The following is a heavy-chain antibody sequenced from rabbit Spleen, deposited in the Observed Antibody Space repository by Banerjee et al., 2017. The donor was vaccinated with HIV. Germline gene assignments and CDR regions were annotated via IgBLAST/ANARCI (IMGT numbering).Heavy chain of an antibody. V-gene: IGHV1S45*01. Sequence: QEQLVESGGGLVQPEGSLTLTCTASGFSFSSSDYMCWVRQAPGKGLEWIACIAGSSSGFTYSATWAKGRFTCSKTSSTTVTLQMTSLTVADTATYFCARGGVNGWSARYFNLWGPGTLVTVS. CDR1: GFSFSSSDY. J-gene: IGHJ4*01. D-gene: IGHD4-1*01. CDR3: ARGGVNGWSARYFNL. CDR2: IAGSSSGFT.